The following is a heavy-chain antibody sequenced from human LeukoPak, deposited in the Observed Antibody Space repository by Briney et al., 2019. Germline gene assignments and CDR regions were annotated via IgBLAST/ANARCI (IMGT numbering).Heavy chain of an antibody. Sequence: PSGTLSLTCTISGGSIGPYYWSWLRQPAGKALEWIGRSYTTGSTNYNPSLKSRVTMSLDTSKNQFSLKLNSVTAADTAVYYCARQCSSSSCFFDYWGQGTLVTVSS. CDR3: ARQCSSSSCFFDY. CDR2: SYTTGST. J-gene: IGHJ4*02. CDR1: GGSIGPYY. D-gene: IGHD2-15*01. V-gene: IGHV4-4*07.